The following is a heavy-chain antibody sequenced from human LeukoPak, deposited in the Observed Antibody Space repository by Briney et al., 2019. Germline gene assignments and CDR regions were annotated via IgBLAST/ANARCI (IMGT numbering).Heavy chain of an antibody. CDR2: IYYSGTT. Sequence: PSETLSLTCSVSGDSIGSSSFYWGWVRQSPGKGVEWVGAIYYSGTTYYTPSLRSRVTISVNPSETHVFLRLTSVTAAHTAVYFCARHSTLPYFDSLSPSFYPDHWGQGSLVTVSS. V-gene: IGHV4-39*01. CDR3: ARHSTLPYFDSLSPSFYPDH. J-gene: IGHJ4*02. D-gene: IGHD3-9*01. CDR1: GDSIGSSSFY.